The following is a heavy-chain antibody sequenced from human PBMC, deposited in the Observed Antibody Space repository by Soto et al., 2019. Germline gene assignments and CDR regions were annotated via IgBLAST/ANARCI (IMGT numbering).Heavy chain of an antibody. CDR2: VTSRGDTT. Sequence: EVQLLQSGGGLVQPGGSLRLSCAASGFIFSNYAMNWVRQAPGKGLEWVSIVTSRGDTTYYADSVKGRFTISRDNSKNTLYLQMNSLTAEDTAVYYCAKDRLGGGLDYWGQGTLVSVSS. D-gene: IGHD3-16*01. J-gene: IGHJ4*02. CDR1: GFIFSNYA. V-gene: IGHV3-23*01. CDR3: AKDRLGGGLDY.